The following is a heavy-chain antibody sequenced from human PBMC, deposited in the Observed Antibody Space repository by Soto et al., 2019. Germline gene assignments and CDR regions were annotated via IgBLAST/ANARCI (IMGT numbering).Heavy chain of an antibody. D-gene: IGHD6-13*01. J-gene: IGHJ6*02. CDR1: GFAFSTYA. V-gene: IGHV3-23*01. Sequence: GGSLRLSCAASGFAFSTYAMTWVRQAPGKGLEWVSVISGIGGSSYYAASVKGRFTISRDNSKNTLFLQMNGLRAEDTAVYYCAKVTKRAAAGRYEYYKYGMDVWGQGTTVTVSS. CDR2: ISGIGGSS. CDR3: AKVTKRAAAGRYEYYKYGMDV.